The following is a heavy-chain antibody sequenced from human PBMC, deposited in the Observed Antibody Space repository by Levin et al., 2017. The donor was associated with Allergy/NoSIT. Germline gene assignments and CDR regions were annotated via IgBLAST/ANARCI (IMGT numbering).Heavy chain of an antibody. J-gene: IGHJ4*02. CDR3: ARDPKRGDGYSFDF. V-gene: IGHV3-48*02. Sequence: GGSLRLSCTASGFSVTDYGMTWVRQAPGKGLEWVSYMNSLSGTTIKYADSVKGRFAISRDNAKNSLYLQMNGLRDEDTALYFCARDPKRGDGYSFDFWGQGTLVTVSS. D-gene: IGHD5-24*01. CDR1: GFSVTDYG. CDR2: MNSLSGTTI.